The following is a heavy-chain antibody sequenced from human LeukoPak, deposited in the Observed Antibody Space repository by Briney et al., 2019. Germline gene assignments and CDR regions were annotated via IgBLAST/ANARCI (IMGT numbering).Heavy chain of an antibody. Sequence: SETLSLTCTVSGGSISSYYWSWIQQPPGKGLEWIGYIYYSGSTNYNPSLKSRVTISVDTSKNQFSLKLSSVTAADTAVYYCARGGNMAPVASRGPYDYWGQGTLVTVSS. CDR2: IYYSGST. V-gene: IGHV4-59*01. D-gene: IGHD5-12*01. CDR1: GGSISSYY. CDR3: ARGGNMAPVASRGPYDY. J-gene: IGHJ4*02.